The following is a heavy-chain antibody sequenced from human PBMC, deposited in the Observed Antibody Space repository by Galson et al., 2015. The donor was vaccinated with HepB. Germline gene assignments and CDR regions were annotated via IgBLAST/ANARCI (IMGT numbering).Heavy chain of an antibody. V-gene: IGHV3-23*01. CDR2: ISGSGSIT. Sequence: SLRLSCAASGFTFSSYAMSWVRQAPGKGLAWVSAISGSGSITYYADSVKGRFTISRDNSKNTLYLQMNSLRAEDTAVYHCAKVPPRSIVVVPAASAFDVWGQGTMVTVSS. CDR1: GFTFSSYA. D-gene: IGHD2-2*01. J-gene: IGHJ3*01. CDR3: AKVPPRSIVVVPAASAFDV.